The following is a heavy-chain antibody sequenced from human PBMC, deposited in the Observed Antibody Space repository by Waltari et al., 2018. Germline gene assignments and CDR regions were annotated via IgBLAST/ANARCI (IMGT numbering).Heavy chain of an antibody. CDR2: IWYDGSNK. J-gene: IGHJ4*02. Sequence: QVQLVESGGGVVQPGRSLRLSCAASGFTFSSSGMHWVRQAPGKGLEWVAVIWYDGSNKYYADSVKGRFTISRDNSKNTLYLQMNSLRAEDTAVYYCARTYAFEHIDYWGQGTLVTVSS. CDR3: ARTYAFEHIDY. CDR1: GFTFSSSG. V-gene: IGHV3-33*01. D-gene: IGHD3-16*01.